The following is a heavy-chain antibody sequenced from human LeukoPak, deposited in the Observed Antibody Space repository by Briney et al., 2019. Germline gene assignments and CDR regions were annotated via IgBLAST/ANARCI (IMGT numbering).Heavy chain of an antibody. D-gene: IGHD1-26*01. CDR3: AKAGSGLLIDY. Sequence: SETLSLTCTVSGGSVSNYYWNWIRQPPGKGLEWIGYIHYTENTSYNPSLKSRVTISVDTSKNQFSLKLSSVTTADTAVYFCAKAGSGLLIDYWGQGTLVTVSS. CDR2: IHYTENT. V-gene: IGHV4-59*02. CDR1: GGSVSNYY. J-gene: IGHJ4*02.